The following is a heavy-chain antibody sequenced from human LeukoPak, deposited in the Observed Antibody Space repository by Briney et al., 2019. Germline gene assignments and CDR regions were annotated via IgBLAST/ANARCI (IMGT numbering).Heavy chain of an antibody. CDR2: ISSSSSYI. D-gene: IGHD3-22*01. V-gene: IGHV3-21*01. Sequence: GGSLRLSCAASGFTFSSYSMNWVRQAPGKGLEWVSSISSSSSYICYADSVKGRFTISRDNAKNSLYLQMNSLRAEDTAVYYCARDRGDYYDSSGYCYDYWGQGTLVTVSS. CDR1: GFTFSSYS. CDR3: ARDRGDYYDSSGYCYDY. J-gene: IGHJ4*02.